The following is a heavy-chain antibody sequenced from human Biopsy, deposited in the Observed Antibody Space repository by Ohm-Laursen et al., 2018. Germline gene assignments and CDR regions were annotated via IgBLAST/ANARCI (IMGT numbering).Heavy chain of an antibody. V-gene: IGHV1-69*06. D-gene: IGHD2-15*01. CDR2: IVPLFETT. CDR3: AKAGQTSGEYVVPRHFDS. Sequence: EASVKVSCKASGYTFTGYHVHWVRQAPGQGFEWMGGIVPLFETTDSAQKFQGRVTITADRSTTTAYIELSGLTSEDTAIYYCAKAGQTSGEYVVPRHFDSWGQGTRVTVSS. CDR1: GYTFTGYH. J-gene: IGHJ4*02.